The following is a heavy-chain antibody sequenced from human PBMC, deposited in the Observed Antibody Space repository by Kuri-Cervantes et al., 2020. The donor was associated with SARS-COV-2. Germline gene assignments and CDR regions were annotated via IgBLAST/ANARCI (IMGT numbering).Heavy chain of an antibody. CDR2: INWNGGST. Sequence: GGALRLSCAASGFTFDDYGMSWVRQAPGKGLEWVSGINWNGGSTGYADSVKGRFTISRDNAKTSLYLQMNSLRAEDTALYYCARGWRYYDSSGYYYYFDYWGQGTLVTVSS. D-gene: IGHD3-22*01. V-gene: IGHV3-20*04. J-gene: IGHJ4*02. CDR1: GFTFDDYG. CDR3: ARGWRYYDSSGYYYYFDY.